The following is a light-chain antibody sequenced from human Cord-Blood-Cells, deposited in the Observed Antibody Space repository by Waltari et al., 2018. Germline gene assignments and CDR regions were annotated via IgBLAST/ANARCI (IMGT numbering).Light chain of an antibody. CDR1: SSDVGSYNL. Sequence: QSALTQPASVSGSPGQSIPIPCTGTSSDVGSYNLVSWYQQHPGKAPKLMIYEGSKRPSGVSNRFSGSKSGNTASLTISELQAEDEADYYCCSYAGSSTLVFGGGTKLTVL. J-gene: IGLJ3*02. CDR2: EGS. V-gene: IGLV2-23*01. CDR3: CSYAGSSTLV.